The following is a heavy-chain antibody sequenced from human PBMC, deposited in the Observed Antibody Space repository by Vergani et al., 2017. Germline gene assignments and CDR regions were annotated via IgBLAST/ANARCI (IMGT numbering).Heavy chain of an antibody. V-gene: IGHV3-66*02. D-gene: IGHD3-10*01. Sequence: ELQLVESGGGLVQPGGSLRLSCAASGSTVSGNYLTWVRQAPGKGLEGVSQNYSGAETYYADSVQGRVTISRDTSKNTLHLQINNLRVEDTAVYYCARGDYSGSGTYVDPWGQGTLVTVSS. J-gene: IGHJ5*02. CDR1: GSTVSGNY. CDR2: NYSGAET. CDR3: ARGDYSGSGTYVDP.